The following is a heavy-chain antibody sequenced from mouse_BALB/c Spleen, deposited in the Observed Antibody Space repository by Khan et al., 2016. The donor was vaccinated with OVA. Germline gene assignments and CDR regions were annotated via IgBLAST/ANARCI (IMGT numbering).Heavy chain of an antibody. Sequence: EVKLLESGPGLVKPSQSLSLTCTVTGYSITSGYDWNWIRQFPGNKLEWMGYISYSGSTNYNPSLKSRISITRDTSKNQFFLQLNSVTTEDTATYYRARTARIKYWGQGTTLTVSS. V-gene: IGHV3-2*02. J-gene: IGHJ2*01. CDR2: ISYSGST. CDR1: GYSITSGYD. D-gene: IGHD1-2*01. CDR3: ARTARIKY.